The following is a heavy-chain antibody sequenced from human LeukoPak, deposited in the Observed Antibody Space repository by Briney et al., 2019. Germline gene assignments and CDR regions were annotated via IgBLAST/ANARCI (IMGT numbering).Heavy chain of an antibody. Sequence: SETLSLTCAVSGGSISSGGYSWSWIRQPPGKGLEWIGYIYHSGSTYYNPSLKSRVTISVDTSKNQFSLKLSSVTAADTAVYYCARVHCSGGSCPLDYWGQGTLVTVSS. J-gene: IGHJ4*02. CDR1: GGSISSGGYS. D-gene: IGHD2-15*01. CDR3: ARVHCSGGSCPLDY. CDR2: IYHSGST. V-gene: IGHV4-30-2*01.